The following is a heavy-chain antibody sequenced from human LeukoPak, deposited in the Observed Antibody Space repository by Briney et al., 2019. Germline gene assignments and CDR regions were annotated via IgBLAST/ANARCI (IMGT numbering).Heavy chain of an antibody. J-gene: IGHJ3*02. CDR1: GFTFSNYD. CDR2: IYYSGST. V-gene: IGHV4-59*04. Sequence: GSLRLSCAVSGFTFSNYDIHWVRQAPGKGLEWIGNIYYSGSTYYNPSLKSRVTISVDTSKNQFSLKLSSVTAADTAVYYCASTGGNWVRAFDIWGQGTMVTVSS. D-gene: IGHD7-27*01. CDR3: ASTGGNWVRAFDI.